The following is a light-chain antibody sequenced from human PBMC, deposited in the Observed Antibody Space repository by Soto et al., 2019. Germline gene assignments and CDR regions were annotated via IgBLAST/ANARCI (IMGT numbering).Light chain of an antibody. CDR2: LAS. V-gene: IGKV1-39*01. Sequence: IQMTQSPSSLSASVGDRVTITCRASHSISSYLNWYQQKPGKAPKVLIHLASSLQSGVPSRFSGSGSGTDFPLTISSLPPECFATYYCQQSYSTPLSFGGGTKVEIK. CDR3: QQSYSTPLS. CDR1: HSISSY. J-gene: IGKJ4*01.